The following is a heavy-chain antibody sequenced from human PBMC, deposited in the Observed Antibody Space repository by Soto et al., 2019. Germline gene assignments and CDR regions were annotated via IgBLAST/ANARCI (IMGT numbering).Heavy chain of an antibody. Sequence: QLQLVQSGAEVRKPGASVKVSCKASGYTFTNFAITWVRQAPGQGLEWMGCVSAYNGNTNYAQKLQGRVTMTTDTSPRTAYRELRSLRSDDTAVYYCARSGRRGGWFDPWGQGTLVTVSS. V-gene: IGHV1-18*01. J-gene: IGHJ5*02. CDR1: GYTFTNFA. CDR2: VSAYNGNT. CDR3: ARSGRRGGWFDP. D-gene: IGHD1-26*01.